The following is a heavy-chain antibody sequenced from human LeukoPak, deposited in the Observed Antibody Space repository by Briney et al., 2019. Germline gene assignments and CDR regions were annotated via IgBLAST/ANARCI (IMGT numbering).Heavy chain of an antibody. Sequence: GGSLRLSCAASGFTFSSYAMSWVRQAPGKGLEWVALIRYDGGDKYYVDYMKGRFTISRDNSKNTLYLQMSSLRDEATAVYYCVKTGSGWFGDYWGQGTLVTVCS. D-gene: IGHD6-13*01. J-gene: IGHJ4*02. CDR1: GFTFSSYA. CDR2: IRYDGGDK. CDR3: VKTGSGWFGDY. V-gene: IGHV3-30*02.